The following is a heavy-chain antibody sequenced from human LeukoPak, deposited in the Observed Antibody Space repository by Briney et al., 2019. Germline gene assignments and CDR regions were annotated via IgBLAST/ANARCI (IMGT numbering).Heavy chain of an antibody. CDR1: GFTFANYA. CDR3: ARGETTTTTWNY. V-gene: IGHV3-7*03. CDR2: IKQDGSEN. Sequence: GGFLRLSCTASGFTFANYAMSWVRQAPGKGLEWVANIKQDGSENYNVDSVKGRFTISRDDAKNSLYLQMNSLTAEDTAVYYCARGETTTTTWNYWGQGILVTVSS. D-gene: IGHD1-1*01. J-gene: IGHJ4*02.